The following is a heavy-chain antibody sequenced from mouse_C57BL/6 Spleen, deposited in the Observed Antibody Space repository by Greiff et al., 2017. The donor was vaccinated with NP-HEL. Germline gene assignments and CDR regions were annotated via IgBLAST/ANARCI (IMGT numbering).Heavy chain of an antibody. CDR3: ARRYDYDGYAMDY. V-gene: IGHV5-17*01. J-gene: IGHJ4*01. CDR2: ISSGSSTI. CDR1: GFTFSDYG. Sequence: EVHLVESGGGLVKPGGSLKLSCAASGFTFSDYGMHWVRQAPEKGLEWVAYISSGSSTIYYADTVKGRFTISRDNAKNTLFLQMTSLRSEDTAMYYCARRYDYDGYAMDYRGQGTSVTVSS. D-gene: IGHD2-4*01.